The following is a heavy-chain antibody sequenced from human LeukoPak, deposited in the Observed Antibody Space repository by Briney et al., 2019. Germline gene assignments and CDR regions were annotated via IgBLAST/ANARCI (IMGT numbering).Heavy chain of an antibody. CDR3: ASPGFYDSSGNGEGY. V-gene: IGHV1-69*02. Sequence: ASVTVSCKASGATFSSYTISWVRQAPGHGLEWMGRIIPILGIANYAQTFQGRVTITADKSTSTAYMELSSLRSEDTAVYYCASPGFYDSSGNGEGYWGQGTLVTVSS. J-gene: IGHJ4*02. CDR1: GATFSSYT. CDR2: IIPILGIA. D-gene: IGHD3-22*01.